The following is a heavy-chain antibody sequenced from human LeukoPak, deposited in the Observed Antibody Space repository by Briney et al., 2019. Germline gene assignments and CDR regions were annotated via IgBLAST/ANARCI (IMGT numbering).Heavy chain of an antibody. D-gene: IGHD2-8*01. CDR3: AKRRGDCSNGQGCGYS. J-gene: IGHJ4*02. Sequence: GGSLRLSCAASGFTFSTYAMSWVRKAPGKGLEWVSAISGSRGSTYYTDSVKGRFTISRDNSKNTLYLQMNSLRAEDTAVYYCAKRRGDCSNGQGCGYSWGQGTLVTVSS. CDR2: ISGSRGST. CDR1: GFTFSTYA. V-gene: IGHV3-23*01.